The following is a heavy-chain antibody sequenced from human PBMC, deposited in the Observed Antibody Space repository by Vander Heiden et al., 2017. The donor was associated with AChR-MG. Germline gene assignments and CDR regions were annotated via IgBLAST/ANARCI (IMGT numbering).Heavy chain of an antibody. V-gene: IGHV4-31*03. CDR3: ARGVQLEKSNWFDP. D-gene: IGHD1-1*01. CDR1: GGSISSGGYY. Sequence: QVQLQESGPGLVKPSQTLSLTCTFSGGSISSGGYYWSWIRQHPGKGLEWIGYIYYSGSTYYNPSLKSRVTISVDTSKNQFSLKLSSVTAADTAVYYCARGVQLEKSNWFDPWGQGTLVTVSS. J-gene: IGHJ5*02. CDR2: IYYSGST.